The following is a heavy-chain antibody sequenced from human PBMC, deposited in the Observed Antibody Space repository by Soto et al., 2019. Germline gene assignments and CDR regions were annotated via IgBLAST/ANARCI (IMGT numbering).Heavy chain of an antibody. V-gene: IGHV4-39*07. D-gene: IGHD2-15*01. J-gene: IGHJ4*02. CDR3: ARRYGGTFDY. CDR1: GGSISSDSYY. Sequence: SETLSLTCTVSGGSISSDSYYWGWIRPSPEKGLEWIGSISYSGSTNYNPTLKIRFTISVDTSKNHFSLKLSSVTAADTAVYYCARRYGGTFDYWGQGTLVTVSS. CDR2: ISYSGST.